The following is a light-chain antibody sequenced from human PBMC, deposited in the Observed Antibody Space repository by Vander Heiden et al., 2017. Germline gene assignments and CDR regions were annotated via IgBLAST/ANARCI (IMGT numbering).Light chain of an antibody. CDR3: QQCYSTPYT. Sequence: IQMTHSPSSLSASVGDRLTITCRASQSISSYLDWYQQKPGKAPKLLIYAASSLQSGVPSRFSGSGSGTDFTLTISSQQPEDFATYYCQQCYSTPYTFGQGTKLEIK. V-gene: IGKV1-39*01. CDR2: AAS. CDR1: QSISSY. J-gene: IGKJ2*01.